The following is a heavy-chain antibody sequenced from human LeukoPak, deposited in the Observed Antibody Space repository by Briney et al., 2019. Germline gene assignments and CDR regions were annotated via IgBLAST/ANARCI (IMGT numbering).Heavy chain of an antibody. CDR1: GFTFSSVD. CDR2: IGTASDT. Sequence: GGSLRLSCAASGFTFSSVDMHWVRQPTGQGLESVSTIGTASDTYYPGSVEGRFTLSRDNAKNSLYLQMNSLTAGDTAVYYCARGPPRGKYYYMDVWGKGTTVTVSS. D-gene: IGHD1-1*01. J-gene: IGHJ6*03. CDR3: ARGPPRGKYYYMDV. V-gene: IGHV3-13*01.